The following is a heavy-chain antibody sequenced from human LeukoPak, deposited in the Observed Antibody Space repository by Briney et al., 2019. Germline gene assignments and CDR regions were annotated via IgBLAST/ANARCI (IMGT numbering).Heavy chain of an antibody. J-gene: IGHJ5*02. Sequence: SVKVSCKASGGTFSSYAISWVRQAPGQGLEWMGRIIPILGIANYAQKFQGRVTITADKSTSTAYMELSSLRSEGTAVYYCARDSTISRTGGFDPWGQGTLVTVSS. V-gene: IGHV1-69*04. D-gene: IGHD3-3*01. CDR1: GGTFSSYA. CDR3: ARDSTISRTGGFDP. CDR2: IIPILGIA.